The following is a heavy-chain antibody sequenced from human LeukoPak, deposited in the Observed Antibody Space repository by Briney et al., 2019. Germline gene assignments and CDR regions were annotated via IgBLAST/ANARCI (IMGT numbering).Heavy chain of an antibody. CDR3: ARRDGPKKAFDI. Sequence: SETLSLTCTVSGGSISSYYWSWVRQPPGKGLEWIGNIYYSGSTNYNPSLKSRVTLSVDMSKNEFSLKLRSVTAADTAVYYCARRDGPKKAFDIWGQGTMVTVSS. CDR2: IYYSGST. V-gene: IGHV4-59*08. CDR1: GGSISSYY. J-gene: IGHJ3*02.